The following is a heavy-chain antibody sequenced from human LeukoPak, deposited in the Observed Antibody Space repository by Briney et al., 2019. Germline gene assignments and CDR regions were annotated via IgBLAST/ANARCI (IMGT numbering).Heavy chain of an antibody. V-gene: IGHV1-2*06. CDR1: GYTFTGYY. D-gene: IGHD3-3*01. CDR3: ATTFGVVIAPYDFDY. J-gene: IGHJ4*02. Sequence: GASVKVSCKASGYTFTGYYMHWVRQAPGQGLEWMGRINPNSGGTNYAQKFQGRVTMTRDTSISTAYMELSRLRSDDTAAYYCATTFGVVIAPYDFDYWGQGTLVTVSS. CDR2: INPNSGGT.